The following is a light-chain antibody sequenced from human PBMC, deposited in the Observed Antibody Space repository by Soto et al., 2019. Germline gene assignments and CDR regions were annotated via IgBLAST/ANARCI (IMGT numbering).Light chain of an antibody. CDR3: KQRSDWTC. CDR1: QDVTTN. Sequence: EIVLTQSPGTLSLSPGERATLSCRAAQDVTTNFAWYQLRRVQPPRLLIYDASYRATGIPARFSGSGSGTDFTLTISSLDPEDVAVYYWKQRSDWTCVGQGTCLE. CDR2: DAS. J-gene: IGKJ5*01. V-gene: IGKV3D-11*01.